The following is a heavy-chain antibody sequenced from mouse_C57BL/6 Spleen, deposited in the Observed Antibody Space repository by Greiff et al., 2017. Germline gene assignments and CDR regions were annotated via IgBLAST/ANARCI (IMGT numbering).Heavy chain of an antibody. Sequence: QVQLQQPGAELVRPGSSVKLSCKASGYTFTSYWMDWVKQRPGQGLEWIGNIYPSDSETHYNQKFKDKATLTVDKSSSTAYMQLSSLTSEDSAVYYCARVYYGSSNYYAMDYWGQGTSVTVSS. J-gene: IGHJ4*01. CDR3: ARVYYGSSNYYAMDY. D-gene: IGHD1-1*01. V-gene: IGHV1-61*01. CDR1: GYTFTSYW. CDR2: IYPSDSET.